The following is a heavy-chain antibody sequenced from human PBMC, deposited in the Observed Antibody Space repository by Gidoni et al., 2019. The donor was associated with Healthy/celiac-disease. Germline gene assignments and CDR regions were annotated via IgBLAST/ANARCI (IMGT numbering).Heavy chain of an antibody. J-gene: IGHJ5*02. CDR3: ATSPLSSGYANWFDP. Sequence: EVQLVQSGAEVKKPGATVKISCKVSGYTFTDYDMHWVQQAPGKGLEWMVLVDPEDGETIYAEKFQGRFTINAETSTDTAYMELSSLRSEDTAVYYCATSPLSSGYANWFDPWGQGTLVTVSS. V-gene: IGHV1-69-2*01. D-gene: IGHD3-22*01. CDR2: VDPEDGET. CDR1: GYTFTDYD.